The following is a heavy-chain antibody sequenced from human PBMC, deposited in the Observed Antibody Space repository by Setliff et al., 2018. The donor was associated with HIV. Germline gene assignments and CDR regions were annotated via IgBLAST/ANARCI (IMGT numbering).Heavy chain of an antibody. Sequence: SETLSLTCTVSDDFITSYYWSWIRQPPGKGLEWIGYIYYSGSTNYNPSLKSRVTISLDMSTSQFSLKLSSVTAADTAVYYCARPEYESSGRMTYWGQGTLVTVSS. J-gene: IGHJ4*02. V-gene: IGHV4-59*08. D-gene: IGHD3-22*01. CDR1: DDFITSYY. CDR2: IYYSGST. CDR3: ARPEYESSGRMTY.